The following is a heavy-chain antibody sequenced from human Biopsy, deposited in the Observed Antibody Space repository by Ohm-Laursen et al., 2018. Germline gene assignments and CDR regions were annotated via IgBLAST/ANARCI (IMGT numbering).Heavy chain of an antibody. V-gene: IGHV4-59*01. CDR2: ISNRWST. CDR3: ARLYRLDDYWNDDPPDAFDV. Sequence: TLSLTCTVSGGSISSDYWSWIRQSPGKGLEWIGYISNRWSTNYNPSLRGRVTISVDTSKNQFSLKLSSVTAADTAVFFCARLYRLDDYWNDDPPDAFDVWGQGTRVTVSS. CDR1: GGSISSDY. J-gene: IGHJ3*01. D-gene: IGHD3-3*01.